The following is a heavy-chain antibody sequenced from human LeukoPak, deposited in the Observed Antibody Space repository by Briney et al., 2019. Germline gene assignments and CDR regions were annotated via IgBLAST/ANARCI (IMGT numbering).Heavy chain of an antibody. CDR1: GFTFSSYA. CDR2: ISGSGGST. V-gene: IGHV3-23*01. Sequence: AGGSLRLSCAASGFTFSSYAMNWVRQAPEKGLEWVSAISGSGGSTYYADSVKGRFTISRDNPKNTLYLQMNSLRAEDTAIYYCAKTVGGRWRFDYWGQGTLVTVSS. D-gene: IGHD4-23*01. J-gene: IGHJ4*02. CDR3: AKTVGGRWRFDY.